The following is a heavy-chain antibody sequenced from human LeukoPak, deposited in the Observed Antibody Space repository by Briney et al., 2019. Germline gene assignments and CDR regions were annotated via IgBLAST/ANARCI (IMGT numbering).Heavy chain of an antibody. D-gene: IGHD3-22*01. J-gene: IGHJ4*02. CDR2: ISGSGGST. CDR1: GFTFSSYA. CDR3: AKDLTPMIVVVIGSALDY. Sequence: PGGSLRPSCAASGFTFSSYAMSWVRQAPGKGLEWVSAISGSGGSTYYADSVKGRFTISRDNSKNTLYLQMNSLRAEDTAVYYCAKDLTPMIVVVIGSALDYWGQGTLVTVSS. V-gene: IGHV3-23*01.